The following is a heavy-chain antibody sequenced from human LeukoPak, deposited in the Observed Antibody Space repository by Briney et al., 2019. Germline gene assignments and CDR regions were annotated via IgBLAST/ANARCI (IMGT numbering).Heavy chain of an antibody. J-gene: IGHJ4*02. CDR2: IYYSGST. D-gene: IGHD6-19*01. CDR3: ARGPAQWLVYYFDY. CDR1: GGSISSSSYY. V-gene: IGHV4-39*07. Sequence: SETLFLTCTVSGGSISSSSYYWGWIRQPPGKGLEWIGSIYYSGSTYYNPSLKSRVTISVDTSKNQFSLKLSSVTAADTAVYYCARGPAQWLVYYFDYWGQGTLVTVSS.